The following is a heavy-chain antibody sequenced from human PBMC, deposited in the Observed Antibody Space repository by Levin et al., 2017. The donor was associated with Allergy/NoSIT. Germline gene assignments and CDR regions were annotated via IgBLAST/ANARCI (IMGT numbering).Heavy chain of an antibody. CDR1: GFTFSSYG. CDR2: IWYDGSNK. J-gene: IGHJ6*02. Sequence: GGSLRLSCAASGFTFSSYGMHWVRQAPGKGLEWVAVIWYDGSNKYYADSVKGRFTISRDNSKNTLYLQMNSLRAEDTAVYYCARERGYDFWSGYYTWDYYDYGMDVWGQGTTVTVSS. CDR3: ARERGYDFWSGYYTWDYYDYGMDV. D-gene: IGHD3-3*01. V-gene: IGHV3-33*01.